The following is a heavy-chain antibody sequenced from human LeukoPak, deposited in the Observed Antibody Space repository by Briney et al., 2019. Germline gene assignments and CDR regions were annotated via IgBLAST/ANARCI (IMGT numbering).Heavy chain of an antibody. D-gene: IGHD2-2*01. J-gene: IGHJ4*02. CDR1: GGSISSGDYY. Sequence: SQTLSLTCTVSGGSISSGDYYWSWIRQPPGKGLEWIGYIYYSGSTYYNPSLKSRVTISVDTSKSQFSLKLSSVTAADTAVYYCARENPLYCSSTSCYAFDYWGQGTLVTVSS. CDR3: ARENPLYCSSTSCYAFDY. CDR2: IYYSGST. V-gene: IGHV4-30-4*08.